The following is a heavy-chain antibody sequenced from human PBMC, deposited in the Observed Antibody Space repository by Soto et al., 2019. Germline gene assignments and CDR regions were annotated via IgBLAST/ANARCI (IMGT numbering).Heavy chain of an antibody. CDR2: ISGAAIST. CDR1: GFTFSDYA. D-gene: IGHD1-1*01. CDR3: ARGNGIPYRWYLDL. V-gene: IGHV3-23*01. J-gene: IGHJ2*01. Sequence: EVHLLESGGGLVQPGGSLSLSCAASGFTFSDYAMSWVRQAPGKGLEWVSVISGAAISTYYADSVKGRFTISRDNSKNTLFLQMNTLRAEDTAIYFCARGNGIPYRWYLDLWGRGTLVTVSS.